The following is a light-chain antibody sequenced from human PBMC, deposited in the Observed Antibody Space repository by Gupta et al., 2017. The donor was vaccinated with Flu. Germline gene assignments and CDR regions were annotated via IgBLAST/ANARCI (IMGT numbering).Light chain of an antibody. J-gene: IGKJ4*01. CDR1: QSVLYSSNNKNY. CDR2: WAS. Sequence: DIVMTQSPDSLAVSLGERATINCKSSQSVLYSSNNKNYLAWYQQKPGQPPKLLIYWASTRESGVPDRFSGSGSGTDFTLTISSLQVEDVAVYYCQQYYSTPQPTFGGGTKVEIK. V-gene: IGKV4-1*01. CDR3: QQYYSTPQPT.